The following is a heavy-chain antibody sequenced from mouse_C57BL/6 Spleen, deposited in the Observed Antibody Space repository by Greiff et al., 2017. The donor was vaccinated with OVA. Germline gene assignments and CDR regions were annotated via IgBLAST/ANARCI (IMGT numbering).Heavy chain of an antibody. Sequence: QVQLQQSGAELVRPGTSVKVSCKASGYAFTNYLIEWVKQRPGQGLEWIGVINPGSGGTNYNEKFKGKATLTADKSSSTAYMQLSSLTSEDSAVYFCARSDYDDDGYFDVWGTGTTVTVSS. CDR3: ARSDYDDDGYFDV. CDR1: GYAFTNYL. J-gene: IGHJ1*03. V-gene: IGHV1-54*01. D-gene: IGHD2-4*01. CDR2: INPGSGGT.